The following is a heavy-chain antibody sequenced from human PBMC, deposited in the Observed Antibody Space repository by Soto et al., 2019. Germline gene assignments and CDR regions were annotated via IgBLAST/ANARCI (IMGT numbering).Heavy chain of an antibody. Sequence: QVQLVESGGGVVQPGRSLRLSCAASGFTFRSYGMHWVRQAPGKGLEWVAVIAYDGSTEYYADSVKGRFTISRDNSKNTLYLQMNSLRTVDTAVYYCAKDDPQSSLVDYWGQGTLVTVSS. CDR1: GFTFRSYG. V-gene: IGHV3-30*18. J-gene: IGHJ4*02. D-gene: IGHD2-2*01. CDR3: AKDDPQSSLVDY. CDR2: IAYDGSTE.